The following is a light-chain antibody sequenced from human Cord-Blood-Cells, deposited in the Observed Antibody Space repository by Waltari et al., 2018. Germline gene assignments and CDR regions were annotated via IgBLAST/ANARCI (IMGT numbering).Light chain of an antibody. Sequence: DIQITHSPSSLSSSVGDRVTIPCQASQDISTYLNWYQQKPGKAPKLLIYDASNLETGVPSRFSGSGSGTDFTFTISSLQPEDIATYYCQQYDNPPFAFGPGTKVDIK. CDR1: QDISTY. J-gene: IGKJ3*01. CDR3: QQYDNPPFA. V-gene: IGKV1-33*01. CDR2: DAS.